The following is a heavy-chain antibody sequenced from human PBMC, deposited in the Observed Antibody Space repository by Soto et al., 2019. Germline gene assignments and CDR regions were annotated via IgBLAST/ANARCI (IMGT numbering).Heavy chain of an antibody. D-gene: IGHD6-19*01. CDR2: IRSFDYRT. CDR3: ARDVESGWYEAFDY. CDR1: GFAFSQYG. V-gene: IGHV3-23*01. J-gene: IGHJ4*02. Sequence: GGSLRLSCTASGFAFSQYGMSWVRQAPGKGLEWVSSIRSFDYRTNYADSVKGRFTISRDNSKSTLSLQMNSLRAEDTAVYYCARDVESGWYEAFDYWGPGTLVTVSS.